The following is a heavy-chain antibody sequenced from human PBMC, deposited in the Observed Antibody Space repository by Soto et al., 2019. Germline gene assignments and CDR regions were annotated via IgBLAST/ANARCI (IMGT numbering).Heavy chain of an antibody. V-gene: IGHV1-2*04. J-gene: IGHJ5*02. CDR3: ARGSAWFLEASYNWFDP. Sequence: GASVKVSCKASGYTFTGYYMHWVRQAPGQGLEWMGWINPNSGGTNYAQKFQGWVTMTRDTSISTAYMELSRLRSDDTAVYYCARGSAWFLEASYNWFDPWGQGTLVTVSS. CDR1: GYTFTGYY. CDR2: INPNSGGT. D-gene: IGHD3-16*01.